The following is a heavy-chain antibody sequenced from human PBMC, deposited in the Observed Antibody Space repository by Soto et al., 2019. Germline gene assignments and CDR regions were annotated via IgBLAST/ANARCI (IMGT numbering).Heavy chain of an antibody. V-gene: IGHV1-2*02. CDR3: TTLTIFGVAHQVDY. CDR1: GYTFTGYY. CDR2: INPNSGGT. Sequence: ASVKVSCKASGYTFTGYYMHWVRQAPGHGLEWMGWINPNSGGTNYAQKFQGRVTMTGDTSINTAYMELSSLTSDDTAVYYCTTLTIFGVAHQVDYWGQGTPVTVSS. D-gene: IGHD3-3*01. J-gene: IGHJ4*02.